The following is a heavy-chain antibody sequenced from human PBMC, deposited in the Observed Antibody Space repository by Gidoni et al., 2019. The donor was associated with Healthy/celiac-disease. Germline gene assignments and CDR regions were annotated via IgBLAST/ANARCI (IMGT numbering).Heavy chain of an antibody. V-gene: IGHV4-38-2*02. Sequence: QVQLQESGPGLVKPSETLSLTCTVSGYSISSGYYWGWIRQPPGKGLEWIGSIYHSGCTYYNPSLKSRVTISVDTSKNQFSLKLSSVTAADTAVYYCARRYYDILTGSLDGDDYWGQGTLVTVSS. CDR1: GYSISSGYY. D-gene: IGHD3-9*01. CDR2: IYHSGCT. J-gene: IGHJ4*02. CDR3: ARRYYDILTGSLDGDDY.